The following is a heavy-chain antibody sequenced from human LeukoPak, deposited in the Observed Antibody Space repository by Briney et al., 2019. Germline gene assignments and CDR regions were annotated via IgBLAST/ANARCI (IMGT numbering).Heavy chain of an antibody. V-gene: IGHV3-23*01. CDR2: TTSGSTT. D-gene: IGHD3-16*01. J-gene: IGHJ4*02. CDR3: AKSPAGGVLNPYFDY. CDR1: GFTFSSYA. Sequence: GGSLRLSCAASGFTFSSYAMTWVRQAPGKGLEWVSTTTSGSTTYYADSVKGRFTISRDNSKSTLYLQMNSLRAEDTAVYYCAKSPAGGVLNPYFDYWGQGTLVTVSS.